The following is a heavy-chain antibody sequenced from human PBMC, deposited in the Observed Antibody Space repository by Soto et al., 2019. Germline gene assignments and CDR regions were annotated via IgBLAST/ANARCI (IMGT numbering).Heavy chain of an antibody. CDR1: GFTFNIYA. Sequence: QAQLVESGGGVVQPGRSLRLSCAASGFTFNIYALHWVRQAPGKGLEWVAIISFDGTKKYYSYSVKGRFTISRDNLKNTLYLQMNNLRVEDAALYLWAREDHYDYRYINYGLDVWGQGTTVIVSS. J-gene: IGHJ6*02. CDR3: AREDHYDYRYINYGLDV. D-gene: IGHD5-12*01. CDR2: ISFDGTKK. V-gene: IGHV3-30-3*01.